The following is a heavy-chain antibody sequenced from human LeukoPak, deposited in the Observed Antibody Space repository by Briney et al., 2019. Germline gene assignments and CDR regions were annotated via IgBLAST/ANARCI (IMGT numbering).Heavy chain of an antibody. D-gene: IGHD6-13*01. Sequence: PGGSLRLSCAASGFTFSSYAMHWIRQAPGKGLEWVAVISYDGSNKYYADSVKGRCTISRDNSKNTLYLQMNSLRAEDTAVYYCARDSSSWYYYFDYWGQGTLVTVSS. CDR2: ISYDGSNK. V-gene: IGHV3-30*01. CDR1: GFTFSSYA. CDR3: ARDSSSWYYYFDY. J-gene: IGHJ4*02.